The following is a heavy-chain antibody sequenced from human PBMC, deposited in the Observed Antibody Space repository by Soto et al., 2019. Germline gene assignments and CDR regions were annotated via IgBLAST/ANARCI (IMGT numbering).Heavy chain of an antibody. J-gene: IGHJ5*02. CDR1: GGTFSSYT. V-gene: IGHV1-69*08. Sequence: VQLVQSGAEVKKPGSSVKVSCKASGGTFSSYTISWVRQAPGQELEWMGRIIPSLGIANYAQKFQGRVTITAEKSTSTAYMELSSLRSEDTAVYYCAREALSYNWFDPWGQGTLVTVSS. CDR3: AREALSYNWFDP. D-gene: IGHD3-16*02. CDR2: IIPSLGIA.